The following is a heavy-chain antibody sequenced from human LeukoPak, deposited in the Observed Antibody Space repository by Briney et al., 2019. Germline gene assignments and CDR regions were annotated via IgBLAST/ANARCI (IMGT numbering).Heavy chain of an antibody. V-gene: IGHV1-2*02. D-gene: IGHD5-12*01. CDR1: GYTFTVYY. CDR3: ARMGLPARGLGH. J-gene: IGHJ4*02. Sequence: ASVTVSFTASGYTFTVYYMHWMRQAPGPGLELMGWINPNSGGTIYAQRFQGRVTMTRDTSISTAYMELSSLRSDDTAVYYCARMGLPARGLGHWGQGTLVTVSS. CDR2: INPNSGGT.